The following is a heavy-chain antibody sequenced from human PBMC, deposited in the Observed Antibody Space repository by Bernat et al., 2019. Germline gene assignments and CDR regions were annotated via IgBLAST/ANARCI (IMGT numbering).Heavy chain of an antibody. V-gene: IGHV3-23*01. Sequence: EVHLLESGGGLVQPGGSLRLSCAASGFTFSSYAMSWVRQAPGMGLEWVSTITGSGCITSYADSVKGRFTISRDNSKNTLYLQMHSLRAEDTAVYYCAKGLILIVVDNYWGQGPLVTVSS. J-gene: IGHJ4*02. CDR2: ITGSGCIT. D-gene: IGHD3-22*01. CDR3: AKGLILIVVDNY. CDR1: GFTFSSYA.